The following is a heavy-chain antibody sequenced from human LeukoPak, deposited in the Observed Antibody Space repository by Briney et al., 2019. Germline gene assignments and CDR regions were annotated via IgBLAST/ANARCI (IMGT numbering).Heavy chain of an antibody. J-gene: IGHJ5*02. CDR3: ARDPRGGTSRDNWFDP. V-gene: IGHV4-59*01. CDR1: GGSISNY. CDR2: IYYTGST. Sequence: SETLSLTCTVSGGSISNYWSWIRQPPGKGLEWIGYIYYTGSTNYNPSLKSRVTISVDTSKNQFSLKVSSVTAADTAVYYCARDPRGGTSRDNWFDPWGQGTLVTVSS. D-gene: IGHD1-1*01.